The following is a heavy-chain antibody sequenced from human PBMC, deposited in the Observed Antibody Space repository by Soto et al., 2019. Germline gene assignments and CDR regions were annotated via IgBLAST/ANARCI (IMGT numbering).Heavy chain of an antibody. D-gene: IGHD3-10*01. Sequence: SETLSLTCAVSGGSISSSNWWSWVRQPQRKRLEWIGEIYHSGSTNYNPSLKSRVTISVDKSKNQFSLKLSSVTAADTAVYYCARLTDYYGSGSYSGSFDPWGQGTLVTVSS. CDR2: IYHSGST. V-gene: IGHV4-4*02. J-gene: IGHJ5*02. CDR3: ARLTDYYGSGSYSGSFDP. CDR1: GGSISSSNW.